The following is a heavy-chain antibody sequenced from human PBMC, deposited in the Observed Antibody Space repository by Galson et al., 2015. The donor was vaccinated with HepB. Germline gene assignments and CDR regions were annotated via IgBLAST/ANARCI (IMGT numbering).Heavy chain of an antibody. Sequence: SVKVSCKASGGTFSSYAISWVRQAPGQGLEWMGRIIPILGIANYAQKFQGRVTITADKSTSTAYMELSSLRSEDTAVYYCARDQEEQQLVSKNNDAFDIWGQGTMVTVSS. D-gene: IGHD6-13*01. CDR1: GGTFSSYA. CDR2: IIPILGIA. V-gene: IGHV1-69*04. CDR3: ARDQEEQQLVSKNNDAFDI. J-gene: IGHJ3*02.